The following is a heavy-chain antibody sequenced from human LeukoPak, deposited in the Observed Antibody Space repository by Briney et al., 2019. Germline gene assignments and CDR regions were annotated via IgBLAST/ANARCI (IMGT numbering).Heavy chain of an antibody. V-gene: IGHV4-34*01. D-gene: IGHD6-13*01. Sequence: KTSETLSLTCAVYGGSFSGYYRSWIRQPPGKGLEWIGEINHSGSTNYNPSLKSRVTISVDTSKNQFSLKLSSVTAADTAVYYCARVGYSSSWRTDYWGQGTLVTVSS. CDR2: INHSGST. CDR1: GGSFSGYY. J-gene: IGHJ4*02. CDR3: ARVGYSSSWRTDY.